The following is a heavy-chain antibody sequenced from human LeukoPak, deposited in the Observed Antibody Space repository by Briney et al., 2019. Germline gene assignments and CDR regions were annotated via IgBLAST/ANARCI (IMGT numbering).Heavy chain of an antibody. J-gene: IGHJ4*02. CDR3: ARLTLNSGSYLFDY. CDR2: IYYSGST. V-gene: IGHV4-39*01. CDR1: GGSISSSSYY. D-gene: IGHD6-19*01. Sequence: SETLSLTCTVSGGSISSSSYYWGWIRQPPGKGLEWIGSIYYSGSTNYNPSLKSRVTISVDTSMNQFSLKLSSVTAADTALYYCARLTLNSGSYLFDYWAQGILVTVSS.